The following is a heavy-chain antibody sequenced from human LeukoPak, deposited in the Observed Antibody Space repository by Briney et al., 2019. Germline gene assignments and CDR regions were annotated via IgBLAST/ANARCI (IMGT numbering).Heavy chain of an antibody. CDR3: ARDQGRELFGWDAFDI. CDR2: IIPIFGTT. CDR1: GYTFTGYY. D-gene: IGHD1-26*01. Sequence: SVKVSCKASGYTFTGYYMHWVRQAPGQGLEWMGGIIPIFGTTNYTQEFQGRVTITADKSANTAYMELSNLRSEDTAMYYCARDQGRELFGWDAFDIWGQGTMVTVSS. V-gene: IGHV1-69*06. J-gene: IGHJ3*02.